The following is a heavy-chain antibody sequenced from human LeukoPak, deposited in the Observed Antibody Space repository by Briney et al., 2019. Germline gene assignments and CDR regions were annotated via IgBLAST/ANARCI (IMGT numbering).Heavy chain of an antibody. Sequence: GGSLRLSCAASGFTFSYNYMIWIRQAPGKGLEWVSYIDTSGSAMYYAVPVKGRFTISRYNARNSLYLQMNSLRAEDTAVYYCARAQKGYYFDYWGQGTLVTVSS. V-gene: IGHV3-11*04. CDR2: IDTSGSAM. CDR3: ARAQKGYYFDY. J-gene: IGHJ4*02. CDR1: GFTFSYNY.